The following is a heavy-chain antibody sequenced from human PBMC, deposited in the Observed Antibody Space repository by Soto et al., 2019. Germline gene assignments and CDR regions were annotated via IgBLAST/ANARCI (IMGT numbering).Heavy chain of an antibody. V-gene: IGHV1-3*05. J-gene: IGHJ6*02. CDR2: VNAGNGNT. CDR3: ARWETDDFWRGHGGMDV. CDR1: GYTFTRFL. Sequence: QVQLVQSGAEEKKPGASVTVSCKASGYTFTRFLMHWVRQAPGQRLEWMGWVNAGNGNTDYSQKFQGRVTITRDTSASTAYMELSSLRSEDTAVYYCARWETDDFWRGHGGMDVWGQGTTVTVSS. D-gene: IGHD3-3*01.